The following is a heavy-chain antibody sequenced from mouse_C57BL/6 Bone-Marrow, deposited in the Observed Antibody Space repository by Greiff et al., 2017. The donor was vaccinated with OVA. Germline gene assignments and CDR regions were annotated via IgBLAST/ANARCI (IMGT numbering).Heavy chain of an antibody. V-gene: IGHV5-16*01. CDR1: GFTFSDYY. D-gene: IGHD2-9*01. J-gene: IGHJ4*01. CDR2: INYDGSST. CDR3: ARSYYGYDPYAMDY. Sequence: DVKLVESEGGLVQPGSSMKLSCTASGFTFSDYYMAWVRQVPEKGLEWVANINYDGSSTYYLDSLKSRFIISRDNAKNILYLQMSSLKSEDTATYYCARSYYGYDPYAMDYWGQGTSVTVSS.